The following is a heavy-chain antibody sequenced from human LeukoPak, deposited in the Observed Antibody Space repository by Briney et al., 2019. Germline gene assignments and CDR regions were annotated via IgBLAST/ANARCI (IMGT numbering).Heavy chain of an antibody. CDR2: INPNSGGT. CDR1: GYTFTGYY. CDR3: ARTGGLGEAFDY. V-gene: IGHV1-2*02. D-gene: IGHD3-16*01. Sequence: ASVKVSCKASGYTFTGYYMHWVRQAPGQGLEWMGWINPNSGGTNYAQKFQGRVTMTRDTSISTAYMELSSLRSEDTAVYYCARTGGLGEAFDYWGQGTLVTVSS. J-gene: IGHJ4*02.